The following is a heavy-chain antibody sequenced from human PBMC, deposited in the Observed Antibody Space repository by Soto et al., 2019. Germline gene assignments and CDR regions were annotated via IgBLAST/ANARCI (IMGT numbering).Heavy chain of an antibody. V-gene: IGHV3-30-3*01. D-gene: IGHD3-10*01. Sequence: GGSLRLSXAASGFTFSSYAMHWVRQAPGKGLEWVAVISYDGSNKYYADSVKGRFTISRDNSKNTLYLQMNSLRAEDTAVYYCASQITMVRGVINRYYYYGMDVWGQGTTVTVSS. CDR1: GFTFSSYA. CDR3: ASQITMVRGVINRYYYYGMDV. CDR2: ISYDGSNK. J-gene: IGHJ6*02.